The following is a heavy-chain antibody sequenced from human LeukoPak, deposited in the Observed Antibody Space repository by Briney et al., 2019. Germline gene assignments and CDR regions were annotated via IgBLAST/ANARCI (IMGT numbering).Heavy chain of an antibody. J-gene: IGHJ4*02. Sequence: GGSLRLSCAASGFTFSSYWMSWVRQAPGKGLEWVANIKQDGSAKYYVASVKGRFTISRDNAKNSLYLQMDNLRAEDTAVYYCARYVGVDGDYVFDCWGQGTLVPVSS. V-gene: IGHV3-7*01. CDR1: GFTFSSYW. D-gene: IGHD4-17*01. CDR2: IKQDGSAK. CDR3: ARYVGVDGDYVFDC.